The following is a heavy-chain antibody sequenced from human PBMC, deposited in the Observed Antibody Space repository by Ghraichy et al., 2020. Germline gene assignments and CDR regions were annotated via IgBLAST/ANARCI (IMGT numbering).Heavy chain of an antibody. CDR3: ARDRSSIYDF. Sequence: ASMKVSCKASGYTFTTNGFTWVRQAPGQGLEWMGYINTDNGYTHYAQKFQGRLTLTTDTSSTTAYMELRSLRSDDTAVYYCARDRSSIYDFWGQGTLVTVSS. D-gene: IGHD2-2*01. CDR2: INTDNGYT. J-gene: IGHJ4*02. V-gene: IGHV1-18*04. CDR1: GYTFTTNG.